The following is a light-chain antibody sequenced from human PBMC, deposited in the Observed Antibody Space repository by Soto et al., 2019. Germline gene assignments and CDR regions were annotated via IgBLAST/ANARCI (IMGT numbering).Light chain of an antibody. CDR1: QSISSY. V-gene: IGKV1-39*01. Sequence: DIQMTQSPSSLSAFVGDRVTITCRASQSISSYLNWYQQKPGKAPKLLFYAASSLQSGVPSRFSGSGSGTDFTLTISSLQPEDFATYYCQQSYSTPFTFGPGTKVDIK. CDR3: QQSYSTPFT. J-gene: IGKJ3*01. CDR2: AAS.